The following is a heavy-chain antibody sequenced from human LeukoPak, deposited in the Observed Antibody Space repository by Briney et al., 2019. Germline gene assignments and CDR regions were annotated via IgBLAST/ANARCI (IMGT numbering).Heavy chain of an antibody. V-gene: IGHV3-30*18. CDR3: AKDVLHYDSSGYYYIFDY. J-gene: IGHJ4*02. CDR2: ISYDGSNK. Sequence: GGSLRLSCAASGFTFSSSGMHWVRQAPGKGLEWVAVISYDGSNKYYADSVKGRFTISRDNSKNTLYLQMNSLRAEDTAVYYCAKDVLHYDSSGYYYIFDYWGQGTLVTVSS. D-gene: IGHD3-22*01. CDR1: GFTFSSSG.